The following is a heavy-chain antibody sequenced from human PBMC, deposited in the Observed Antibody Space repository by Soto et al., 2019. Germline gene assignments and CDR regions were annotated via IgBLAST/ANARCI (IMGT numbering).Heavy chain of an antibody. J-gene: IGHJ3*02. V-gene: IGHV1-8*01. CDR2: MNPNSGNT. D-gene: IGHD2-21*02. CDR3: LLDKGRTVAFDI. Sequence: QVQLVQSGAEVKKPGASVKVSCKASGYTFTSYDINWVRQATGQGLEWMGWMNPNSGNTGYAQKFQGRVTMTRNTSRSTAYLELSSLRSEATAVYYCLLDKGRTVAFDIWGQGTMVTVSS. CDR1: GYTFTSYD.